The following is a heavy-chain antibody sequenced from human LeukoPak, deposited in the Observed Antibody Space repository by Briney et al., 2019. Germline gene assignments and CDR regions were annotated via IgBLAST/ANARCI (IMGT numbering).Heavy chain of an antibody. Sequence: SETLSLTCTVSGGSVSSGSYHWSWIRQPPGKGLEWIGYIYYSGSTNYNPSLKSRVTISVDPSKNQFSLKLSSVTAADTAVYYCARRVVITTGGWFDPWGQGTLVTVPS. CDR2: IYYSGST. J-gene: IGHJ5*02. V-gene: IGHV4-61*01. CDR1: GGSVSSGSYH. D-gene: IGHD3-22*01. CDR3: ARRVVITTGGWFDP.